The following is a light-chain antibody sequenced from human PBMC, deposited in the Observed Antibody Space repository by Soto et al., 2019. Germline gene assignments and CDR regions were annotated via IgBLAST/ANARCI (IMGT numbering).Light chain of an antibody. V-gene: IGKV1-5*03. CDR1: QTISSW. Sequence: DIHMTQSPSTLSVSVVDRVTITCRASQTISSWLAWYQQKTGKAPKLLIYKASTLKSGVPSRFSGSGSGTEFTLTISSLQPDDFATYYCQHYNSYSEAFGQGTKVDI. J-gene: IGKJ1*01. CDR3: QHYNSYSEA. CDR2: KAS.